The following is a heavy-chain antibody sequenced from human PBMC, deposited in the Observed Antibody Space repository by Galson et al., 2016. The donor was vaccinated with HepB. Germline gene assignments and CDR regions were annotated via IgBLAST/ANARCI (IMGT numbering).Heavy chain of an antibody. J-gene: IGHJ4*02. CDR2: INTDGSTT. CDR3: ARVSGGHYERYAY. CDR1: GFTFSRYW. D-gene: IGHD3-16*01. V-gene: IGHV3-74*01. Sequence: SLRLSCAASGFTFSRYWMHWVRQAPGKGLVWVSRINTDGSTTTYADSVKGRFTISRDNAKNTRYLQMNSLRAEDTAVYYCARVSGGHYERYAYWGQGTLVTVSA.